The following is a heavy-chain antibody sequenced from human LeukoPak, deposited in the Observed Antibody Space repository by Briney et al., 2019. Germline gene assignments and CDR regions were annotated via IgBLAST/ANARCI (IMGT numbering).Heavy chain of an antibody. CDR3: ARHGPSYDILTGSTNWFDP. CDR1: GYSSTSYW. CDR2: IDPSDSYT. J-gene: IGHJ5*02. Sequence: GESLKISCKGSGYSSTSYWISWVRQMPGKGLEWMGRIDPSDSYTNYSPSFQGHVTISADKSISTAYLQWSSLKASDTAMYYCARHGPSYDILTGSTNWFDPWGQGTLVTVSS. V-gene: IGHV5-10-1*01. D-gene: IGHD3-9*01.